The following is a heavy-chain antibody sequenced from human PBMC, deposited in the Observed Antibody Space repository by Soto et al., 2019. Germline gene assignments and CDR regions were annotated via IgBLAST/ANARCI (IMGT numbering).Heavy chain of an antibody. D-gene: IGHD1-1*01. CDR2: ISYDASYK. CDR3: AKPKGLSDWKDVKDY. Sequence: QVQLVESGGGVVQPGRSLRLSCAASGFTFSTYGMHWVRQAPGKGLEWVAVISYDASYKYYADSVKGRFTISRDNSKSTLDQQRNSLSAEDTAVYYCAKPKGLSDWKDVKDYWGKGTLVTVSS. V-gene: IGHV3-30*18. J-gene: IGHJ4*02. CDR1: GFTFSTYG.